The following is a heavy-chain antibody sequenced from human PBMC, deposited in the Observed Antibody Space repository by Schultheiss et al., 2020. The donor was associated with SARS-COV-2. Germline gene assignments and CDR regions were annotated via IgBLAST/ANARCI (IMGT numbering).Heavy chain of an antibody. CDR3: ARNGNLGAFDI. J-gene: IGHJ3*02. CDR1: GGSISSINW. V-gene: IGHV4-4*02. CDR2: IDYSGRI. D-gene: IGHD4-23*01. Sequence: SETLSLTCAVSGGSISSINWWSWVRQPPGKGPEWIGYIDYSGRINHNPYLESRVIISVGKSRNQFSMKLSSVTAADTAVYYCARNGNLGAFDIWGQGRMLTV.